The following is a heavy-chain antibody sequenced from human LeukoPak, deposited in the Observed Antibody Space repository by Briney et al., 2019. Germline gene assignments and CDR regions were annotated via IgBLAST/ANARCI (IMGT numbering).Heavy chain of an antibody. CDR2: IIHSGST. D-gene: IGHD3-22*01. Sequence: PSETLSLTCTVSGGSISDYYWTWIRQPPGKGLEWIGEIIHSGSTNYNPSLKSRVTISVDTSKNQFSLKLSSVTAADTAVYYCASKAVYYDSSGYYPHFDYWGQGTLVTVSS. CDR1: GGSISDYY. CDR3: ASKAVYYDSSGYYPHFDY. V-gene: IGHV4-34*12. J-gene: IGHJ4*02.